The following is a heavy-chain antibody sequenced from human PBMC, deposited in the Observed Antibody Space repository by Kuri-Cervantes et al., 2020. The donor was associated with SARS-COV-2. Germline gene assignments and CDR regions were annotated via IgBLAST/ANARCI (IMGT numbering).Heavy chain of an antibody. CDR3: ASTSYDSWSGPTIYFDY. CDR2: IYYSGST. D-gene: IGHD3-3*01. J-gene: IGHJ4*02. V-gene: IGHV4-61*08. Sequence: SETLSLTCTVSGGSISSGDYYWSWIRQPPGKGLEWIGYIYYSGSTNYNPSLKSRVTISVDTSKNQFSLKLSSVTAADTAVYYCASTSYDSWSGPTIYFDYWGQGTLVTVSS. CDR1: GGSISSGDYY.